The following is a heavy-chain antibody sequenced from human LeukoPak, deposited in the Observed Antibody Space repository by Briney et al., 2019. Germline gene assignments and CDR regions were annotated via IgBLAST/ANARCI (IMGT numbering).Heavy chain of an antibody. Sequence: GGSLRLSCAASGFSFSSYVMSWVRQAPGKGLEWVSAVSGSGGSTYSADSVKGRFTISRDNSKNMVYLQTSSLRAEDTAVYYCARAGSWSSRPYDYWGQGILVSVSS. D-gene: IGHD1-26*01. CDR1: GFSFSSYV. V-gene: IGHV3-23*01. J-gene: IGHJ4*02. CDR3: ARAGSWSSRPYDY. CDR2: VSGSGGST.